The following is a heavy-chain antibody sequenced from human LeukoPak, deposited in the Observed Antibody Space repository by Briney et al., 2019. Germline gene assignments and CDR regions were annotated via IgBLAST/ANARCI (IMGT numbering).Heavy chain of an antibody. D-gene: IGHD5-24*01. J-gene: IGHJ4*02. CDR2: IGGSGSGYST. CDR1: GFTFSIYA. Sequence: GRSLRLSCAASGFTFSIYAMSWVRQAPGKGLEWVSSIGGSGSGYSTYYADSVKGRFTISRDNSKNTLYLQMNSLRAEDTAVYYCARGGKVEMATMGYWGQGTLVTVSS. V-gene: IGHV3-23*01. CDR3: ARGGKVEMATMGY.